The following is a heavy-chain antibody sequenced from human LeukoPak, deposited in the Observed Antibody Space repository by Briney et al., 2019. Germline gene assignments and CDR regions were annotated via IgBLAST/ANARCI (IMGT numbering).Heavy chain of an antibody. CDR2: ISYDGSNK. V-gene: IGHV3-30*18. J-gene: IGHJ4*02. CDR3: AKENFYDFWSGYYTYYFDY. Sequence: GGSLRLSCAASGFTFSSYGMHWVRQAPGKGLEWVAVISYDGSNKYYADSVKGRFTISRDNSKNTLYLQMNSLRAEDTAVYYCAKENFYDFWSGYYTYYFDYWGQGTPVTVSS. CDR1: GFTFSSYG. D-gene: IGHD3-3*01.